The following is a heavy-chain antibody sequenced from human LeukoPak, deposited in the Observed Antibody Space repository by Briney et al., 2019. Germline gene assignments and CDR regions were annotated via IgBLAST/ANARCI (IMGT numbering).Heavy chain of an antibody. CDR1: GYTFTSYD. V-gene: IGHV1-8*01. CDR3: ARLDYYDSSGYPDAFDI. Sequence: ASVKVSCKASGYTFTSYDINWVRQATGQGLEWMGWMNPNSGNTGYAQKFQGRVTMTRNTSISTAYMELSSLRSGDTAVYYCARLDYYDSSGYPDAFDIWGQGTMVTVSS. D-gene: IGHD3-22*01. CDR2: MNPNSGNT. J-gene: IGHJ3*02.